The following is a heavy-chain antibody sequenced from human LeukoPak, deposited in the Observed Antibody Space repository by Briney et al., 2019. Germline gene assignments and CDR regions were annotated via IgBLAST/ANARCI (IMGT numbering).Heavy chain of an antibody. V-gene: IGHV7-4-1*02. CDR3: ARGGDSGYDPSTFVY. Sequence: ASVKVSCKASGYTFTYYAINWVRQAPGQGLEWMGWINANTGNPTYAQGFTGRFVFSLDTSVSTAFLQISSLKAEDTAVYYCARGGDSGYDPSTFVYWGQGTLVTVSS. J-gene: IGHJ4*02. D-gene: IGHD5-12*01. CDR1: GYTFTYYA. CDR2: INANTGNP.